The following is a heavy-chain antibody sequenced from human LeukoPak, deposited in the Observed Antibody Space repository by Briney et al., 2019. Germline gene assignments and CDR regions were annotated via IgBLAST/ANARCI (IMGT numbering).Heavy chain of an antibody. J-gene: IGHJ6*02. CDR3: ARGTDSSGSYGTVMDL. D-gene: IGHD6-19*01. V-gene: IGHV1-2*02. CDR1: GYTFTGYF. Sequence: ASVKVSCKACGYTFTGYFMHWVRQAPGQGLEWMGWVNPNSGGTNYAQKFQGRVTMTRDTSISTAYMELSRLRSDDTAVYYCARGTDSSGSYGTVMDLWGQGTTVTVSS. CDR2: VNPNSGGT.